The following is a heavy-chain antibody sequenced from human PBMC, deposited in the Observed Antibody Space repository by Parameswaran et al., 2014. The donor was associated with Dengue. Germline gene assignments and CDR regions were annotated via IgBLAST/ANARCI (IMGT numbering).Heavy chain of an antibody. CDR3: ARETADGSGWFGASYYFDY. V-gene: IGHV1-3*01. J-gene: IGHJ4*02. CDR2: INAGNGNT. D-gene: IGHD6-19*01. Sequence: WVRQAPGQRLEWMGWINAGNGNTKYSQKFQGRVTITRDTSASTAYMELSSLRSEDTAVYYCARETADGSGWFGASYYFDYWGQGTLVTVSS.